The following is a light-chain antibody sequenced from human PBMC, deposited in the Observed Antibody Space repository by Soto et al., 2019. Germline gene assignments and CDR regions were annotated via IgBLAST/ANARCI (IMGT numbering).Light chain of an antibody. Sequence: ILLTQSPATLSLSPGESSTLSCRASQYVSNYLAWYQQKPGQAPRLLIYGSSNRATGIPARFSGSGSGTDFTLTISSLEPEDFAVYYCQQRYNWLTFGGGTKVDI. CDR3: QQRYNWLT. CDR2: GSS. V-gene: IGKV3-11*01. J-gene: IGKJ4*01. CDR1: QYVSNY.